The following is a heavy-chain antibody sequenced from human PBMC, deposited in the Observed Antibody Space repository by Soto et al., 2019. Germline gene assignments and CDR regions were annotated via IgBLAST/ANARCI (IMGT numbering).Heavy chain of an antibody. V-gene: IGHV1-18*01. CDR1: GYTFTTYG. CDR2: ISTYNGNT. Sequence: GASVKVSCKASGYTFTTYGISWVRQAPGQGLEWMGWISTYNGNTNYVQKIQGRVTMTTDTSKSTAYMELRSLRSDDTAVYYCARGQYFDYWGQGALVTVSS. J-gene: IGHJ4*02. CDR3: ARGQYFDY.